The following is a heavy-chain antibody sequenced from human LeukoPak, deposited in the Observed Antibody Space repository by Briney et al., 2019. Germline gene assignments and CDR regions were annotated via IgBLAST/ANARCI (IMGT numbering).Heavy chain of an antibody. D-gene: IGHD1-26*01. CDR1: GFSFSSFW. Sequence: GGSLRLSCAASGFSFSSFWMHWVRQVPGKGLVWVSRINSDGSSTSFADSVKGRFTISRDNANDTLYLQMDSLRGEDTAVYYCAREWELRGAYYMDVWGKGTTVTVSS. CDR2: INSDGSST. CDR3: AREWELRGAYYMDV. J-gene: IGHJ6*03. V-gene: IGHV3-74*01.